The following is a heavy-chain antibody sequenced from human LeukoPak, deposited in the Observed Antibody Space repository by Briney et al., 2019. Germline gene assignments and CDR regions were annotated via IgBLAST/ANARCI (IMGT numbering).Heavy chain of an antibody. V-gene: IGHV4-59*08. Sequence: SETLSLTCAVYGGSFSGYYWSWIRQPPGKGLEWIGYIYYSGSTNYNPSLKSRVTISVDTSKNQFSLKLSSVTAADTAVYYCARHQDYDYAFDIWGQGTMVTVSS. CDR1: GGSFSGYY. CDR2: IYYSGST. D-gene: IGHD3-3*01. J-gene: IGHJ3*02. CDR3: ARHQDYDYAFDI.